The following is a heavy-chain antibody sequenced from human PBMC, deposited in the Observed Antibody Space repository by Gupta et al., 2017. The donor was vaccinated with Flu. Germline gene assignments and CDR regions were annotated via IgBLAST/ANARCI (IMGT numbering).Heavy chain of an antibody. CDR3: ARDGAGDCSGGSCYSWFDP. Sequence: EVQLVESGGGLVQPGGSLRLSCAASGFTFSRYWMNWVRQAPGKGLVWVSRIKSDESSASYADSVKGRFTISRDNAKNTLYLQMNSLRAEDTAVYYCARDGAGDCSGGSCYSWFDPWGQGTLVTVSS. CDR2: IKSDESSA. V-gene: IGHV3-74*01. J-gene: IGHJ5*02. D-gene: IGHD2-15*01. CDR1: GFTFSRYW.